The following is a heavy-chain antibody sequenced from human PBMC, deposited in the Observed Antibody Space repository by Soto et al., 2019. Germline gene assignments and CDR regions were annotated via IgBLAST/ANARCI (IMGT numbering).Heavy chain of an antibody. CDR3: ARDSWHSGSYPHDYYYYGMDV. V-gene: IGHV6-1*01. Sequence: PSQTLSLTCAISGDSVSSNSAAWNWIRQSPSRGLEWLGRTYYRSKWYNDYAVSVKSRITINPDTSKNQFSLQLNSVTPEDTAVYYCARDSWHSGSYPHDYYYYGMDVWGQGTMVTVSS. J-gene: IGHJ6*02. CDR1: GDSVSSNSAA. D-gene: IGHD1-26*01. CDR2: TYYRSKWYN.